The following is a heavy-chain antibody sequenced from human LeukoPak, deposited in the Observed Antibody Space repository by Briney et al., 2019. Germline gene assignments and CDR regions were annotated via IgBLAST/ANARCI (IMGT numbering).Heavy chain of an antibody. J-gene: IGHJ4*02. CDR2: INTRTGNP. D-gene: IGHD1-1*01. V-gene: IGHV7-4-1*02. Sequence: ASVKVSCKASGYTFTSYPMNWVRQAPGQGLEWMGWINTRTGNPTYAQGFSGRFVFSLDTSVSTAYLQISSLKAEDTAMYYCASRPGQQPPAPHDFWGQGTLVTVSS. CDR1: GYTFTSYP. CDR3: ASRPGQQPPAPHDF.